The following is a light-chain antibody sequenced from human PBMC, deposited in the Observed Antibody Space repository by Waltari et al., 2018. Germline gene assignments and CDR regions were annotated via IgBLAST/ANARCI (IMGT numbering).Light chain of an antibody. Sequence: QSALTQPASVSGSPGQSLTISCTGTRTAVGSYNLFSWYQQHPGKATKLMIYEVSKRPSGVSNRFSGSKSGNTASLTISGLQAEDEADYYCCSYAGSSTFVFGGGTKLTVL. V-gene: IGLV2-23*02. CDR1: RTAVGSYNL. J-gene: IGLJ2*01. CDR3: CSYAGSSTFV. CDR2: EVS.